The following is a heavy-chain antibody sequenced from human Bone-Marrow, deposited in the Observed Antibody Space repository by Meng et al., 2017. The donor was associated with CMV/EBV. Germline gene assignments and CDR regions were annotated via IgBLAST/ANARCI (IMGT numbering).Heavy chain of an antibody. D-gene: IGHD4-17*01. CDR2: INPNSGGT. CDR1: VYTSPGYY. V-gene: IGHV1-2*02. CDR3: ARDLDYGDYASDY. J-gene: IGHJ4*02. Sequence: QVRWVQSGAAGRKPGAPGKSSGKASVYTSPGYYMNWVRQAPGKGLGWMGWINPNSGGTNYAQKFQGRVTMTRDTSISTAYRELSGLRSDDTAVYYCARDLDYGDYASDYWGQGTLVTVSS.